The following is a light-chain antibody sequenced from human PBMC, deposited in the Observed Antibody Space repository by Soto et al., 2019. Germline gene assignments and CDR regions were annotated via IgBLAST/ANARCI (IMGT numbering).Light chain of an antibody. CDR1: QSISSW. CDR3: QQDNSYS. V-gene: IGKV1-5*03. CDR2: KAS. J-gene: IGKJ1*01. Sequence: DIQITQYPSTLSASVEDRVTIICRASQSISSWLAWYQQRPGKAPKLLIYKASSLESGVPSRFSGSGSGTEFTLTISSLQPDDFAIYYCQQDNSYSFGEGTKVDIK.